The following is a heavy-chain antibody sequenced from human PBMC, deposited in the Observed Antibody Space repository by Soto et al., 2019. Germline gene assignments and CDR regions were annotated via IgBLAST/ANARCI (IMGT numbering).Heavy chain of an antibody. CDR1: GGSISSYY. V-gene: IGHV4-59*08. CDR2: IYYSGST. J-gene: IGHJ1*01. D-gene: IGHD3-9*01. CDR3: ASQYYDILTGYVEYFQH. Sequence: SETLSLTCTVSGGSISSYYWSWIRQPPGKGLEWIGHIYYSGSTNYNPSLKSRVTISVDTSKNQFSLKLSSVTAADTAVYYCASQYYDILTGYVEYFQHWGQGTLVTVS.